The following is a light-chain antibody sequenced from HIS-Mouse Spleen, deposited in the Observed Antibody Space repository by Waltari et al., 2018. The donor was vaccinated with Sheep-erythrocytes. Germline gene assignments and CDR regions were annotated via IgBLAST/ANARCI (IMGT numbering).Light chain of an antibody. Sequence: QSALTQPASVSGSPGQSITISCTGTSSDVGGYNLVSWYQQHPGKAPKLMIYEGSKLPAGVSNRFSGSKSGNTSSRTISGLQAEDEGDYYCCSYAGSSTPWVFGGGTKLTVL. CDR2: EGS. CDR1: SSDVGGYNL. V-gene: IGLV2-23*01. J-gene: IGLJ3*02. CDR3: CSYAGSSTPWV.